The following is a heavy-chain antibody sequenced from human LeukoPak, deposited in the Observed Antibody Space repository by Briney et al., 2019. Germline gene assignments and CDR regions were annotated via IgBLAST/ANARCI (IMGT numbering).Heavy chain of an antibody. CDR2: ISPYNGNT. V-gene: IGHV1-18*01. J-gene: IGHJ1*01. CDR1: GYTFTGYA. D-gene: IGHD6-6*01. CDR3: ARGSQGRHFQH. Sequence: ASVKVSCTASGYTFTGYAISWVRQAPGQGLEWMGWISPYNGNTNSAQRFQGRVTMTTDTSTSAAYMELRSLRSDDTAVYYCARGSQGRHFQHWGQGTLVTVSS.